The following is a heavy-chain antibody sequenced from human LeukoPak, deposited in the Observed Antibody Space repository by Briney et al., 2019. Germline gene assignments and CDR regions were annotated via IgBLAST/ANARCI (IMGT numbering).Heavy chain of an antibody. CDR2: IYTSGST. D-gene: IGHD3-22*01. Sequence: SETLSLTCTVSGGSISSSSYYWSWIRQPAGKGLEWIGRIYTSGSTNYNPSLKSRVTISVDTSKNQFSLKLSSVTAADTAVYYCARDPGGYYDSSGYYGFDYWGQGTLVTVSS. J-gene: IGHJ4*02. CDR1: GGSISSSSYY. V-gene: IGHV4-61*02. CDR3: ARDPGGYYDSSGYYGFDY.